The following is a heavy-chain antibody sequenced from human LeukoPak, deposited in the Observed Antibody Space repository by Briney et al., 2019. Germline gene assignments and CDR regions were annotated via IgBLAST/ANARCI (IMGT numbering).Heavy chain of an antibody. CDR2: ISSSSSYI. D-gene: IGHD2-15*01. J-gene: IGHJ4*02. V-gene: IGHV3-21*01. Sequence: GGSLRLSCAASGFTFSTYSMNWVRQAPGKGLEWVSSISSSSSYICNADSVKGRFIISRDNAKNSLYLQMNSLRAEDTAVYYCASQTYCSGGSCSQFDYWGQGTLVTVSS. CDR1: GFTFSTYS. CDR3: ASQTYCSGGSCSQFDY.